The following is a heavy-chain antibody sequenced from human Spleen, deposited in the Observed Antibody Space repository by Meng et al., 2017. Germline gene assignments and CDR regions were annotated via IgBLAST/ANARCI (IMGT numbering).Heavy chain of an antibody. V-gene: IGHV6-1*01. CDR1: GDSFSSNSAA. D-gene: IGHD3-22*01. CDR2: TYYRSKWYD. Sequence: SQTLSLTCVISGDSFSSNSAAWNWIRQSPSRGLEWLGRTYYRSKWYDDYAVSVESRIIINPDTSKNQFSLQLNSVTPEDTAVYYCARASDNTGYYIYGAFDIWGQGTLVTVSS. J-gene: IGHJ3*02. CDR3: ARASDNTGYYIYGAFDI.